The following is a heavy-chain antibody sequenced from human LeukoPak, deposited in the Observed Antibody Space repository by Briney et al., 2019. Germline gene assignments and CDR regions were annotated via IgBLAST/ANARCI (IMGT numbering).Heavy chain of an antibody. Sequence: SETLSLTCAVYGGSFSGYYWSWIRQPPGKGLEWIGEINHSGSTNYNPSLKSRVTISVDTPKNQFSLKLSSVTAADTAVYYCARRFSYYFPNPFDYWGQGTLVTVPS. CDR1: GGSFSGYY. CDR2: INHSGST. CDR3: ARRFSYYFPNPFDY. V-gene: IGHV4-34*01. D-gene: IGHD2/OR15-2a*01. J-gene: IGHJ4*02.